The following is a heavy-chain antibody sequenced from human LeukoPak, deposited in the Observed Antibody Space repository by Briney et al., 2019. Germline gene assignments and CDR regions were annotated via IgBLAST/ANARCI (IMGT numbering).Heavy chain of an antibody. J-gene: IGHJ6*04. V-gene: IGHV3-30*04. D-gene: IGHD3-10*02. CDR3: AELGITMIGGV. CDR1: GFTFSTYA. CDR2: IPYDGSNK. Sequence: GGSLRLSCAASGFTFSTYAMHWVRQAPGKGLEWVAVIPYDGSNKYYADSVKGRFTISRDNTRNSLYLQMNSLRVEDTAVYYCAELGITMIGGVWGKGTTVTISS.